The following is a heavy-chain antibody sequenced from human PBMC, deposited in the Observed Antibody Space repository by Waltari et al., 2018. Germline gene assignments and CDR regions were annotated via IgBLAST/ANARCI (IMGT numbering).Heavy chain of an antibody. V-gene: IGHV1-69*01. Sequence: VQLVQSGSEVKRPGSSVKVSCQTSGGTFSDNAISWVRQAPGQGLAWMGGIIPVFGTTNYAQKFQGRVTLTADESTATAYMELSNLRYEDTAIYYCARDRVTMVITPLDLWGRGTLVIVSS. CDR1: GGTFSDNA. CDR2: IIPVFGTT. CDR3: ARDRVTMVITPLDL. J-gene: IGHJ2*01. D-gene: IGHD3-22*01.